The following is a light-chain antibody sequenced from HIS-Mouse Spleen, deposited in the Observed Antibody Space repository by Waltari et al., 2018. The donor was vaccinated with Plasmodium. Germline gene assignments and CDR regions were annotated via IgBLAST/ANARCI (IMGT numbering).Light chain of an antibody. CDR3: QQYGSSPYT. CDR2: AAS. J-gene: IGKJ2*01. V-gene: IGKV1-6*01. CDR1: QGIRND. Sequence: AIQMTQSPSSLSASVGDRVTITCRASQGIRNDLGWYQQKPGKAPTLLISAASSLQSGVPSRFSGSGSGTDFTLTISRLEPEDFAVYYCQQYGSSPYTFGQGTKLEIK.